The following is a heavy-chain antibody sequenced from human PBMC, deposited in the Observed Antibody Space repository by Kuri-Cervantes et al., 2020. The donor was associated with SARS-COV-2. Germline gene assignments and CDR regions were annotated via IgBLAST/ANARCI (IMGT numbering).Heavy chain of an antibody. Sequence: SETLSLTCTVSGGSISSYHWSWIRQPAGKGLEWIGRIYTSGSTNYNPSLKSRVTMSVDTSKNQFSLKLSSVTAADTAVYYCASALAYYSDSSGFTYYFDYWGQGTQVTVSS. V-gene: IGHV4-4*07. CDR1: GGSISSYH. CDR3: ASALAYYSDSSGFTYYFDY. J-gene: IGHJ4*02. CDR2: IYTSGST. D-gene: IGHD3-22*01.